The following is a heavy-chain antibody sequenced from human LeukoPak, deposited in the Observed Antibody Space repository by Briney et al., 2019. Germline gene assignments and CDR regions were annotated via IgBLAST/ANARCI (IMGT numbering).Heavy chain of an antibody. V-gene: IGHV4-59*01. D-gene: IGHD2-2*01. Sequence: SETLSLTCTVSGGSISSYYWSWIRQPLGKGLEWIGYIYYSGSTNYNPSLKSRVTISVDTSKNQFSLKLSSVTAADTAVYYCAREAGDCSSTSCYRRYYFDYWGQGTLVTVSS. CDR2: IYYSGST. CDR1: GGSISSYY. J-gene: IGHJ4*02. CDR3: AREAGDCSSTSCYRRYYFDY.